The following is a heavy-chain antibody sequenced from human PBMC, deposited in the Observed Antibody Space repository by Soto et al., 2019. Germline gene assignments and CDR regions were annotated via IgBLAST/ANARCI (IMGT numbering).Heavy chain of an antibody. V-gene: IGHV4-4*03. Sequence: PQRLSLACLVSGDSISGSQWWSGVRLHPGKGLEWIGEISHTGTTNYNPSLKSRVTMSVDKPKNQLSLSLTSVTAADTAVYHCARVISSRVEYFDYWGQGAVVTVSS. CDR3: ARVISSRVEYFDY. CDR2: ISHTGTT. CDR1: GDSISGSQW. J-gene: IGHJ4*02. D-gene: IGHD2-2*01.